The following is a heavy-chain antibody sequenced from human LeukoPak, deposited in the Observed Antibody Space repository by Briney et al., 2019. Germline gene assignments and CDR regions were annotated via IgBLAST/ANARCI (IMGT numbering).Heavy chain of an antibody. CDR2: IYYSGST. CDR3: ARTVRTRLFCSGGSCYHFDY. V-gene: IGHV4-59*01. CDR1: GGSISSYY. Sequence: SETLSLTCTVSGGSISSYYWSWIRQPPGKGLEWIGYIYYSGSTNYNPSLKSRVTISVDTSKNQFSLKLSSVTAADTAVYYCARTVRTRLFCSGGSCYHFDYWGQGTTVTVSS. D-gene: IGHD2-15*01. J-gene: IGHJ4*03.